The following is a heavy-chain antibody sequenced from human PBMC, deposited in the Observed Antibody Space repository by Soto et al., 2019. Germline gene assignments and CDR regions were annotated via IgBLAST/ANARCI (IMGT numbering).Heavy chain of an antibody. CDR1: GFTCRRYD. Sequence: GGSLRLSCAASGFTCRRYDMSWVRQAPGKGLEWVSTILVGGSTHYPDSVKGRFTISRDNSKNTVFLQMNSLTAGDTAVYYCARSRSTNDWPPHRPGDAFDIPGQRSMVTVS. V-gene: IGHV3-23*01. CDR3: ARSRSTNDWPPHRPGDAFDI. CDR2: ILVGGST. D-gene: IGHD2-8*01. J-gene: IGHJ3*02.